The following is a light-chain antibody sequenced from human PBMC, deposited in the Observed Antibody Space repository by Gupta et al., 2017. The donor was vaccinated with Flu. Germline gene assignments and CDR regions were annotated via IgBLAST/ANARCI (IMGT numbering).Light chain of an antibody. V-gene: IGKV3-11*01. CDR2: DAS. Sequence: EIVLTHSTATLPLSLGERATLSCRASQSVSNFLAWYQQKPGQAPRLLIYDASNRATGIPARFSGSGSGTDFTLTISSLEPEDFAVYYCQQRSKWPQTLGGGTKLEIK. CDR1: QSVSNF. CDR3: QQRSKWPQT. J-gene: IGKJ4*01.